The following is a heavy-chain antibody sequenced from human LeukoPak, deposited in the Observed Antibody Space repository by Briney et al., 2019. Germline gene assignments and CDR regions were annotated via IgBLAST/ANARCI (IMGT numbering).Heavy chain of an antibody. D-gene: IGHD3-22*01. Sequence: SSETLSLTCAVSGYSISSGYYWGWIRQPPGKGLEWIGSIYDGGNPYYNPSLKSRVTISVDTSKNQFSLKLSSVTAADTAVYYCARVDRKIVVVEENWFDPWGQGTLVTVSS. CDR3: ARVDRKIVVVEENWFDP. CDR2: IYDGGNP. J-gene: IGHJ5*02. V-gene: IGHV4-38-2*01. CDR1: GYSISSGYY.